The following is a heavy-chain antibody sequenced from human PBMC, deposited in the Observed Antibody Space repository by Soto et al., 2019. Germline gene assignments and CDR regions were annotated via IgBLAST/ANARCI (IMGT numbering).Heavy chain of an antibody. CDR3: AREYRTSSQFDY. D-gene: IGHD6-6*01. CDR1: GFTFGTYA. V-gene: IGHV3-23*01. Sequence: EVQLLEAGGGLVQPGGSLRLSCAASGFTFGTYAMSWVRQAPGKGLEWVSGITGSGGSTDYADSVKGRFTISRDTSRNTLYLEMSLLSVEDTAIYYCAREYRTSSQFDYWGQGTLVPVSS. CDR2: ITGSGGST. J-gene: IGHJ4*02.